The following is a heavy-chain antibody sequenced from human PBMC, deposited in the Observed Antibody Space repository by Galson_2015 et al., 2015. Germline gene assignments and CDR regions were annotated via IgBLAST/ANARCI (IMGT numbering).Heavy chain of an antibody. J-gene: IGHJ4*02. CDR2: INPNSGGT. Sequence: SVKVSCKASGYTFTGYYMHWVRQAPGQGLEWMGRINPNSGGTNYAQKFQGRVTMTRDTSISTAYMELSRLRSDDTAVYYCARSTEWLRLSYFDYWGQGTLVTVSS. D-gene: IGHD5-12*01. CDR3: ARSTEWLRLSYFDY. V-gene: IGHV1-2*06. CDR1: GYTFTGYY.